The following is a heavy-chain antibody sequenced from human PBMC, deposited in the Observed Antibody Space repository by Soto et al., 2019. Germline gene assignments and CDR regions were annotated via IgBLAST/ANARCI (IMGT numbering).Heavy chain of an antibody. CDR2: IKSKTDGGTT. Sequence: GGSLRLSCAASGFTFSNAWMSWVRQAPGKGLEWVGRIKSKTDGGTTDYAAPVKGRFTISRDDSKNTLYLQMNSLKTEDTAVYYCTTDESPLRSGVVIPQRYYYYYYMDVWGKGTTVTVSS. D-gene: IGHD3-3*01. CDR3: TTDESPLRSGVVIPQRYYYYYYMDV. V-gene: IGHV3-15*01. J-gene: IGHJ6*03. CDR1: GFTFSNAW.